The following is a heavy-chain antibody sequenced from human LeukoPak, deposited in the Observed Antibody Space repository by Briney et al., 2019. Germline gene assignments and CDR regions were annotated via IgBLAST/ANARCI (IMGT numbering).Heavy chain of an antibody. J-gene: IGHJ4*02. Sequence: PGGSLRLSCAASGFSVNGYSMDWVRHAPGKGLEWVASISSGSTYMFYAESVRGRFTISRDNAKNSLYLQMNSLRADDTAVYYCVRNTERELRLFDYWGQGTFVTVSS. V-gene: IGHV3-21*06. D-gene: IGHD1-26*01. CDR2: ISSGSTYM. CDR3: VRNTERELRLFDY. CDR1: GFSVNGYS.